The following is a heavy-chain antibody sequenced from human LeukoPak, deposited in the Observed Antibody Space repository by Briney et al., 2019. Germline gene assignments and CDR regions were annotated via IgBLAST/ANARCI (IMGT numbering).Heavy chain of an antibody. CDR2: ISSSSSYI. Sequence: GGSLRLSCAASGFTFSSNSMNWVRQAPGKGLEWVSSISSSSSYIYYADSVKGRFTISRDNAKNSLYLQMNSLRAEDTAVYYCARDWVYGGNRAFDIWGQGTMVTVSS. D-gene: IGHD4-23*01. V-gene: IGHV3-21*01. J-gene: IGHJ3*02. CDR3: ARDWVYGGNRAFDI. CDR1: GFTFSSNS.